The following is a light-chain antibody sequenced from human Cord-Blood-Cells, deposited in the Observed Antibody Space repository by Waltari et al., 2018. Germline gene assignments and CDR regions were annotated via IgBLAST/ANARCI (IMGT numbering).Light chain of an antibody. CDR3: CSYAGSSTFVV. J-gene: IGLJ2*01. Sequence: QSALTQPASVSGSPGQSITTSCTGTSSDVGSYNLLPWYQQHPGKAPKLSIYEVSKLPSGVSNRFSGSKSGNTASLTISGLQAEDEADYYCCSYAGSSTFVVFGGGTKLTVL. CDR1: SSDVGSYNL. CDR2: EVS. V-gene: IGLV2-23*02.